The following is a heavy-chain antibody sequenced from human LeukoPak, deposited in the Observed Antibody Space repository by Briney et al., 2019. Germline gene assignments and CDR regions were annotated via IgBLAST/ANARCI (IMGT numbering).Heavy chain of an antibody. CDR2: ISSGSSTI. Sequence: GGSLRLSCAASGFTFSSYSMNWVRQAPGKGLEWVSYISSGSSTIYYSDSVKGRFTISRDDAKNSLYLQMNSLRAEDTAVYYCVSFYETYWGRGTLVTVSS. J-gene: IGHJ4*02. CDR3: VSFYETY. D-gene: IGHD2-2*01. V-gene: IGHV3-48*01. CDR1: GFTFSSYS.